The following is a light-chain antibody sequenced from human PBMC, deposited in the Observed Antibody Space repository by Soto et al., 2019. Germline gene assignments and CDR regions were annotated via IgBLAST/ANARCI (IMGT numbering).Light chain of an antibody. Sequence: DIQMTQSPSTLSASLGDRVTTTCRASQTIGRWLAWYQQKPGKPPKLLMFAASTLESGVPARFSGSGSGTEFSLTISSLQPDDFATYYCQQYNSYSRTFGQGTKVEIK. V-gene: IGKV1-5*01. CDR1: QTIGRW. CDR2: AAS. J-gene: IGKJ1*01. CDR3: QQYNSYSRT.